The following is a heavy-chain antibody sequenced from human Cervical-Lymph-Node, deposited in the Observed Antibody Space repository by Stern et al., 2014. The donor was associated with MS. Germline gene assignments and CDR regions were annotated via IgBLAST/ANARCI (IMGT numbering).Heavy chain of an antibody. V-gene: IGHV1-46*01. CDR2: INPSGDSA. CDR3: ASGTGSKRPTGNY. J-gene: IGHJ4*02. D-gene: IGHD3/OR15-3a*01. Sequence: VQLEESGAEVKKPGASVKVSCKASGYTFTSHYMHWVRQAPGQWLEWGGIINPSGDSASYAQKFQGRVTMTRDTSTSTVYMELSSLRSEDTAVYYCASGTGSKRPTGNYWGQGTLVTVSS. CDR1: GYTFTSHY.